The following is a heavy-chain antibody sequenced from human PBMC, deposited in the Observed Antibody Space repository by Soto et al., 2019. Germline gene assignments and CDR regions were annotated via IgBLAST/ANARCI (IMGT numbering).Heavy chain of an antibody. CDR1: GGTFSSYA. D-gene: IGHD2-2*01. Sequence: QVQLVQSGAEVKKPGSSVKVSCKASGGTFSSYAISWVRQAHGQGLEWMGGIIPIFGTANYAQKFQGRVTITADKSTSTAYMELSSLRSEDTAVYYCARGCSSTSCWEYNWFDPWDQGTLVTVSS. CDR2: IIPIFGTA. CDR3: ARGCSSTSCWEYNWFDP. J-gene: IGHJ5*02. V-gene: IGHV1-69*06.